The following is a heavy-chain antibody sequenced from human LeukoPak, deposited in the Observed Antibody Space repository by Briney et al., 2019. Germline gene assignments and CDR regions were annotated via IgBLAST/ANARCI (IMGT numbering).Heavy chain of an antibody. V-gene: IGHV1-2*06. CDR1: GFTFSSYG. J-gene: IGHJ4*02. CDR2: VISHSGGT. D-gene: IGHD5-18*01. Sequence: GGSLRLSCAVSGFTFSSYGMHWVRQAPGQGLEWMGRVISHSGGTNYAPRFQGRVTMTRDTSTSTAYMELSRLKSDDTAVYYCARGYNYGHDYWGQGTLVSVSS. CDR3: ARGYNYGHDY.